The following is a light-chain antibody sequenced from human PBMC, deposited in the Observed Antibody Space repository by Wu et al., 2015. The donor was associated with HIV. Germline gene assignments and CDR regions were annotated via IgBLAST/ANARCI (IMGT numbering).Light chain of an antibody. V-gene: IGKV3-15*01. CDR2: GAS. CDR3: QQYDNWYT. Sequence: EIVMAQSSATLSVSPGERATLSCRASQSVGSNLAWYHQKPGQAPRLLIYGASTRATGIPARFSGSGSGTEFTLTISSLQSEDFAVYYCQQYDNWYTFGQGTNLEIK. J-gene: IGKJ2*01. CDR1: QSVGSN.